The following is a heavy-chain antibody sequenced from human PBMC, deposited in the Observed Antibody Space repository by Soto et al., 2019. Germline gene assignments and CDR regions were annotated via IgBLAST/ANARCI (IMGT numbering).Heavy chain of an antibody. CDR3: AALRYYDSSGYYVDY. V-gene: IGHV4-4*07. CDR2: IYTSGST. CDR1: GGSISSYY. J-gene: IGHJ4*02. Sequence: SETLSLTCTVSGGSISSYYWSWIRQPAGKGLEWIGRIYTSGSTNYNPSLKSRVTMSVDTSKNQFSLKLSSVTAADTAVYYCAALRYYDSSGYYVDYWGQGTLVTVSS. D-gene: IGHD3-22*01.